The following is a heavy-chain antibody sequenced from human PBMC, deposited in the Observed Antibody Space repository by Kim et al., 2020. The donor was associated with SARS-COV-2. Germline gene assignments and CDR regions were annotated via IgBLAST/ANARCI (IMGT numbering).Heavy chain of an antibody. CDR2: IRSKAYGGTT. CDR1: GFTFGDYA. V-gene: IGHV3-49*03. CDR3: TRDYGSGSPLHY. J-gene: IGHJ4*02. Sequence: GGSLRLSCTASGFTFGDYAMSWFRQAPGKGLEWVGFIRSKAYGGTTEYAASVKGRFTISRDDSKSIGYLQMSSLKTEDSAVYYCTRDYGSGSPLHYWGQGTLVTVSS. D-gene: IGHD3-10*01.